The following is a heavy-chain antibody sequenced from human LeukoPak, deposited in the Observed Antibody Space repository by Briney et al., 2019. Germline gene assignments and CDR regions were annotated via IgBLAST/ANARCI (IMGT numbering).Heavy chain of an antibody. V-gene: IGHV3-7*01. D-gene: IGHD5-18*01. Sequence: GGSLRLSCAASGFTFEKYRMSWVRQVPRKGPEWVAHIKQDGSVEHYLDSVKGRFTISRDNAKKSLFLQMNSLIAEDTAVYYCARWAGVTDQWGQGTLVTVSS. CDR1: GFTFEKYR. CDR3: ARWAGVTDQ. CDR2: IKQDGSVE. J-gene: IGHJ4*02.